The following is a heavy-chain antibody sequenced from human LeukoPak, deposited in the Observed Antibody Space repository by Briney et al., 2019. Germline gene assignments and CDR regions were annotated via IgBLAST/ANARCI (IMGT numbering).Heavy chain of an antibody. CDR1: GFTFSGSA. V-gene: IGHV3-73*01. Sequence: GGSLKLSCAASGFTFSGSAMHWVRQASGKGLEWVGRIRSKANSYATAYAASVKGRFTISRDDSKNTAYLQMNSLKTEDTAVYYCTIRRYDFWSGYYDDYWGQGTLVTVSS. CDR2: IRSKANSYAT. CDR3: TIRRYDFWSGYYDDY. D-gene: IGHD3-3*01. J-gene: IGHJ4*02.